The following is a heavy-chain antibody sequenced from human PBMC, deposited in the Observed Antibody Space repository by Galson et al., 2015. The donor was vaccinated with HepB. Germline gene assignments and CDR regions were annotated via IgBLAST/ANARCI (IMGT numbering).Heavy chain of an antibody. Sequence: SLRLSCAASGFTLNSYVMNWVRQAPGKGLEWVSGVSGHGGRTYSADSVKGRFTISRDNHKDTVSLQMSRMSAEDTAVYYCAKSAYSSGWFGSDYYHYMDVWGKGTTVTVSS. D-gene: IGHD6-19*01. J-gene: IGHJ6*03. V-gene: IGHV3-23*01. CDR2: VSGHGGRT. CDR1: GFTLNSYV. CDR3: AKSAYSSGWFGSDYYHYMDV.